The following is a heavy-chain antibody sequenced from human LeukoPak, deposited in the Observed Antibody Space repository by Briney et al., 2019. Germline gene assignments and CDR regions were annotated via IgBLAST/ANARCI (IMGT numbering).Heavy chain of an antibody. CDR2: IYYSGST. CDR3: ARWRMATAQGRYFDY. CDR1: GGSISSGGYY. Sequence: SQTLSLTCTVSGGSISSGGYYWSWIRQHPGQGLEWIGYIYYSGSTYYNPSLKSRVTISVDTSKNQFSLKLSSVTAADTAVYYCARWRMATAQGRYFDYWGQGTLVTVSS. J-gene: IGHJ4*01. V-gene: IGHV4-31*03. D-gene: IGHD5-24*01.